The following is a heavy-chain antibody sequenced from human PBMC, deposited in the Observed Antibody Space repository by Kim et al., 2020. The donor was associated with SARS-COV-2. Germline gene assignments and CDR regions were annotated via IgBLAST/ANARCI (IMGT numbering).Heavy chain of an antibody. D-gene: IGHD4-17*01. CDR2: INPNSGDT. Sequence: ASVKVSCKASGYTFTGYYMHWVRQAPGQGLEWMTWINPNSGDTNYAQKFRGRVTMTRDTSISTAYMELSSLRSDDTAVYYCARGGTTVTLDDAFDLWGQG. CDR3: ARGGTTVTLDDAFDL. J-gene: IGHJ3*01. V-gene: IGHV1-2*02. CDR1: GYTFTGYY.